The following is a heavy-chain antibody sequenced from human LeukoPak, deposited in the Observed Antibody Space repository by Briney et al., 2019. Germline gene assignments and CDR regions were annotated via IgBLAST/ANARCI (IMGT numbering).Heavy chain of an antibody. V-gene: IGHV3-7*01. CDR1: GFTFSSYW. J-gene: IGHJ4*02. Sequence: GGSLRLSCAASGFTFSSYWMSWVRQAPGKGLEWVANIKQDGSEKYYVDSVKGRFTISRDNAKNSLYLKMNSLRAEDTAVYYCAKNTYYYDSSGYWAYYYWGQGTLVTVSS. D-gene: IGHD3-22*01. CDR2: IKQDGSEK. CDR3: AKNTYYYDSSGYWAYYY.